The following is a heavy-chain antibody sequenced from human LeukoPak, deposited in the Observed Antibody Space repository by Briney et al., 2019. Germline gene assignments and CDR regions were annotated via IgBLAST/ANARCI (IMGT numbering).Heavy chain of an antibody. D-gene: IGHD5-24*01. CDR1: GFTFSSYS. J-gene: IGHJ5*02. CDR2: ISSSSSTI. V-gene: IGHV3-48*04. Sequence: PGGSLRLSCAASGFTFSSYSMNWVRQAPGKGLEWVSYISSSSSTIYYADSVKGRFTISRDNAKNSLYLQMNSLRAEDTAVYYCAKEMATIWAGNWFDPWGQGTLVTVSS. CDR3: AKEMATIWAGNWFDP.